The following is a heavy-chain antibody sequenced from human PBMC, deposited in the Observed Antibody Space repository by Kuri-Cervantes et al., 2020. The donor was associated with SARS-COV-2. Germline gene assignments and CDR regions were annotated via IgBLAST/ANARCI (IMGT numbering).Heavy chain of an antibody. D-gene: IGHD2-15*01. Sequence: SETLSLTCTVSGGSISSSSYYWSWIRQPPGKELEWIGYIYYSGSTNYNPSLKSRVTISVDTSKNQFSLKLSSVTAADTAVYYCASVKYIDYYYYMDVWGKGTTVTVSS. V-gene: IGHV4-61*01. CDR1: GGSISSSSYY. J-gene: IGHJ6*03. CDR2: IYYSGST. CDR3: ASVKYIDYYYYMDV.